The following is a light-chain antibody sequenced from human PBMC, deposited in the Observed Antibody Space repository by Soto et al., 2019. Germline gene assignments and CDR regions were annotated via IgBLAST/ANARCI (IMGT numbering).Light chain of an antibody. CDR1: QSISSY. J-gene: IGKJ5*01. CDR3: QQSYSTPSIT. Sequence: DIQMTQSPSSLSASVGDRVTITCRASQSISSYLNWYQQKPGKAXKLLVYAASSLQSGVPSRFSGSGSGTDFTLTISSLQPEDFANYYCQQSYSTPSITFGQGTRLEIK. CDR2: AAS. V-gene: IGKV1-39*01.